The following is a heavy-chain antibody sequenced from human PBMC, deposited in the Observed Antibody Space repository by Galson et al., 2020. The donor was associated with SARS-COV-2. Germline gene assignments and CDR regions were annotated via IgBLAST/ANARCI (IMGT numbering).Heavy chain of an antibody. Sequence: SQTLSLTCTVSGGSIRSSNYYWGWHRQPPGKGLAWIGSVLNSGTTHYSPSLQSRVPISVDTSKNQFSLNLNSVTAADTALYYGARQGVNMRVLVTVPGWYFDLWGRGTLVTVAS. V-gene: IGHV4-39*07. D-gene: IGHD3-22*01. CDR2: VLNSGTT. CDR3: ARQGVNMRVLVTVPGWYFDL. CDR1: GGSIRSSNYY. J-gene: IGHJ2*01.